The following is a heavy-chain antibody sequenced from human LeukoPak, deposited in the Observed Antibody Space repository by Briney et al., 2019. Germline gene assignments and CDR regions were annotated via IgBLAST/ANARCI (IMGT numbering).Heavy chain of an antibody. Sequence: SGGSLRLSCAASGFTFRCYGMHWVRQAPGKGLEWVAFIRYDGSNKYYADSVKGRFTISRDNSKNTPYLQMNSLRAEDTAVYYCAFGELGDWGQGTLVSVSS. CDR1: GFTFRCYG. V-gene: IGHV3-30*02. CDR3: AFGELGD. CDR2: IRYDGSNK. D-gene: IGHD3-10*01. J-gene: IGHJ4*02.